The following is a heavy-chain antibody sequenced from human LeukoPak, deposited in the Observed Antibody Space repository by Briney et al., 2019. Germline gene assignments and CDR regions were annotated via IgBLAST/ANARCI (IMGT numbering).Heavy chain of an antibody. CDR3: ARDLGYSYGLGY. CDR1: GGSISSYY. Sequence: SETLSLTCTVSGGSISSYYWSWIRKPPGQGQEWIGYIYGSGSTNYNPSLKSRVTISVDTSKNQFSLKLSSVTAADTAVYYCARDLGYSYGLGYWGQGTLVTVSS. CDR2: IYGSGST. V-gene: IGHV4-59*01. D-gene: IGHD5-18*01. J-gene: IGHJ4*02.